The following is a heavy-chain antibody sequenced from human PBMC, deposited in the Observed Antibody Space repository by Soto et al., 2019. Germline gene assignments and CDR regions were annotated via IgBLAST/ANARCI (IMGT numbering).Heavy chain of an antibody. CDR1: GGSISSSSYY. J-gene: IGHJ4*02. V-gene: IGHV4-39*01. Sequence: SETLSLTCTVSGGSISSSSYYWGWIRQPPGRGLEWIGTIYYSGSTYYNPSLKSRVTISVDTSKNQFSLKLSSVTAADTAVFYLAGRGWGVIAVAVTSFDYWGKGTLVPVPS. D-gene: IGHD6-19*01. CDR2: IYYSGST. CDR3: AGRGWGVIAVAVTSFDY.